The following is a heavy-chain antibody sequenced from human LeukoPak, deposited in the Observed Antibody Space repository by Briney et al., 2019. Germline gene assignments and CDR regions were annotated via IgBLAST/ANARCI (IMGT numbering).Heavy chain of an antibody. CDR2: ISSSGSTI. CDR1: GFTFSSYE. V-gene: IGHV3-48*03. J-gene: IGHJ4*02. Sequence: GGSLRLSCAASGFTFSSYEMNWVRQAPGKGLEWVSYISSSGSTIYYADSVKGRFTISRDNAKNSLYLQMNRLRAEDTAVYYCARDVDTAMDYWGQGTLVTVSS. D-gene: IGHD5-18*01. CDR3: ARDVDTAMDY.